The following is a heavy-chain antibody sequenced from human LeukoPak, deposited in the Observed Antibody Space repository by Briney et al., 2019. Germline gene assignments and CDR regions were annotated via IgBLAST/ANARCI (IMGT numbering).Heavy chain of an antibody. J-gene: IGHJ3*02. CDR1: GYSFTSYW. V-gene: IGHV5-51*01. CDR2: IYPGDSDT. Sequence: GESLKISCKTSGYSFTSYWIGWVRQMPGKGLEWMGIIYPGDSDTRYSSSFQGQVTISADKSITTAYLQWSSLKASDTAMYYCARACSGGTCYSPDDAFDIWGQGTMVTVSS. D-gene: IGHD2-15*01. CDR3: ARACSGGTCYSPDDAFDI.